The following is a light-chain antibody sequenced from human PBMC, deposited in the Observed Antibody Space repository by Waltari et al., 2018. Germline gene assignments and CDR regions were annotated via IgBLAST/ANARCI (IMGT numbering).Light chain of an antibody. V-gene: IGKV3-15*01. Sequence: EIVMTQSPATLSVSPGERATLSCRASQSVNSNLAWYQQKPGQAPRLLIYGASTRATGIPARCSGSGSGTEFTLTISSLQSEDFAIYYGQQYNDWPITFGQGTRLEIK. CDR2: GAS. CDR1: QSVNSN. CDR3: QQYNDWPIT. J-gene: IGKJ5*01.